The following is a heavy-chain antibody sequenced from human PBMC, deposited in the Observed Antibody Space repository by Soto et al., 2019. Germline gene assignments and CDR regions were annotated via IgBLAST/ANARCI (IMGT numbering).Heavy chain of an antibody. CDR1: GFTFSSYG. CDR2: IWYDGSNK. V-gene: IGHV3-33*01. CDR3: ARDGRDSFDI. J-gene: IGHJ3*02. Sequence: QVQLVESGGGVVQPGRSLRLYCAASGFTFSSYGMHWVRQAPGKGLEWVAVIWYDGSNKYYADSVKGRFTISRDNSKNTLYLQINSLRAEDTAVYYCARDGRDSFDIWGQGTMVTVSS.